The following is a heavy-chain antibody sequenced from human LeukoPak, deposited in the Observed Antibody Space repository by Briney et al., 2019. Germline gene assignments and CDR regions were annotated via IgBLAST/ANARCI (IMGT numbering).Heavy chain of an antibody. D-gene: IGHD5-24*01. J-gene: IGHJ4*02. CDR3: ARETPRRGETRDGYR. V-gene: IGHV3-30*03. Sequence: GGSLRLSCRASRFSFSGYDMHWVRQAPGKGLEWVAVISSDGSRKHYGDSVKGRFTISRDNPKNLLFLQINSLRVEDTAVYYCARETPRRGETRDGYRWGQGTVVTVSS. CDR2: ISSDGSRK. CDR1: RFSFSGYD.